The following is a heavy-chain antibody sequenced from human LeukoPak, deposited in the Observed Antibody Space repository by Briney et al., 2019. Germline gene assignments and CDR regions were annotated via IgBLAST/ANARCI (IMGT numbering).Heavy chain of an antibody. CDR2: IKQDGSEK. CDR3: ARDWVVDNTYYFDY. V-gene: IGHV3-7*01. Sequence: GGSLRLSCAASGFTFSSYWMSWVRQAPGKGLEWVANIKQDGSEKYYVDSVKGRFTISRDNAKNSLYLQMNSLRAKDTAVYYCARDWVVDNTYYFDYWGQGTLVTVSS. D-gene: IGHD2-2*01. J-gene: IGHJ4*02. CDR1: GFTFSSYW.